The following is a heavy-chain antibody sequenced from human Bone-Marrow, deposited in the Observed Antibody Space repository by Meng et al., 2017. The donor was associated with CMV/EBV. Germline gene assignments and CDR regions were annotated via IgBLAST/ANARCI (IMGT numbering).Heavy chain of an antibody. Sequence: GESLKISCAASGFTFTRYDIHWVRQAPGKGLGWGAVISYDGVSQHYAASVEGRFSLSRDNSRNTLYLQMNSLRTDDTAVYYCAREVGTTTGQDYWGQGTLVTVSS. D-gene: IGHD1-26*01. CDR3: AREVGTTTGQDY. CDR1: GFTFTRYD. CDR2: ISYDGVSQ. J-gene: IGHJ4*02. V-gene: IGHV3-30-3*01.